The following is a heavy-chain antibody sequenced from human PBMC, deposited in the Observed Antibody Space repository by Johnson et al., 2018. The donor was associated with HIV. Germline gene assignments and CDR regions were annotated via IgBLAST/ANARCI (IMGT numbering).Heavy chain of an antibody. D-gene: IGHD5-12*01. J-gene: IGHJ3*02. Sequence: HVQLVESGGGVVQPGRSLRLSCAASGFIFRSYGMDWVRQAPGKGLEWVAVIWSDGSNKYYADSVKGRFTISRDNSKNTLYLQMNSLRAEDTAVYYCAKEPRPGIVATDDAFDIWGQGTMVTVSS. V-gene: IGHV3-33*06. CDR2: IWSDGSNK. CDR1: GFIFRSYG. CDR3: AKEPRPGIVATDDAFDI.